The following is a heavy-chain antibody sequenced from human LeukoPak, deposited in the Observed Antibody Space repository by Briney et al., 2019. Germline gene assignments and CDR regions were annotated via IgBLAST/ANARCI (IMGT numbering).Heavy chain of an antibody. CDR1: GFTFSSYW. V-gene: IGHV3-7*01. CDR2: IKQDGSEK. J-gene: IGHJ3*02. CDR3: ARDRPAAILIPANLDDAFDI. D-gene: IGHD2-2*02. Sequence: EGSLRLSCAASGFTFSSYWMSWVRQAPGKGLEWVANIKQDGSEKYYVDSVKGRFTISRDNAKNSLYLQMNSLRAEDTAVYYCARDRPAAILIPANLDDAFDIWGQGTMVTVSS.